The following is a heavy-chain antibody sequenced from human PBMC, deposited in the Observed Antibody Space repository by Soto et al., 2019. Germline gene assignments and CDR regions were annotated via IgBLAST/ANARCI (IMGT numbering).Heavy chain of an antibody. J-gene: IGHJ6*02. CDR3: ATDRYNSSSGGRNYYDYGMDV. CDR2: IIPIFGTA. V-gene: IGHV1-69*12. CDR1: GGTFSSYA. Sequence: QVQLVQSGAEVKKTGSSVKVSCKASGGTFSSYAISWVRQAPGQGFEWMGGIIPIFGTANYAEKFQGRVTITADESTSTAYMEMSSLRSEDTAVYYCATDRYNSSSGGRNYYDYGMDVWGQGTTVTGSS. D-gene: IGHD6-6*01.